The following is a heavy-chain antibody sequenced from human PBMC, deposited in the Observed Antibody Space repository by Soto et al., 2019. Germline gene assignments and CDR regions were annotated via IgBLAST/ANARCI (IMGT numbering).Heavy chain of an antibody. CDR2: ISYDGSNK. V-gene: IGHV3-30-3*01. Sequence: QVQLVESGGGVVQPGRSLRLSCAASGFTFSSYAMHWVRQAPGKGLEWVAVISYDGSNKYYADSVKGRFTISRDNSKNTLYLQMNSLRAEDTAVYYGARAYEGDYFDYWVQGTLVTVSS. D-gene: IGHD3-16*01. CDR3: ARAYEGDYFDY. J-gene: IGHJ4*02. CDR1: GFTFSSYA.